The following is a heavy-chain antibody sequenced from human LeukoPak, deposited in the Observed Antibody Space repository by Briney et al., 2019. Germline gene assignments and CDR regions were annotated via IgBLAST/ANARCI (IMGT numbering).Heavy chain of an antibody. CDR3: ARVPHRYYMDV. CDR1: GYSFTSHY. V-gene: IGHV1-46*01. CDR2: INPSGSST. Sequence: ASVKVSCKASGYSFTSHYMHWVRQAPGQGLEWLGLINPSGSSTLYAQRFQGRVTMTRDMSTTTDYMELSSLRSEDTAVYYCARVPHRYYMDVWGKGTTVTVSS. J-gene: IGHJ6*03.